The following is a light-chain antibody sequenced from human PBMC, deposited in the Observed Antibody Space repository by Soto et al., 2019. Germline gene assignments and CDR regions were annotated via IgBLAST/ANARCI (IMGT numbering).Light chain of an antibody. CDR1: KNDIGVYDF. CDR2: EVV. CDR3: KSYAGSNTYD. Sequence: QSALTQPPSAYGSPGQSVTISCTGTKNDIGVYDFVSWYQHHPGKAPRLIIYEVVQRPSGVPDRFSGSKSGNTASLTVSGLQAADEADYFLKSYAGSNTYDFGSGTKLPVL. V-gene: IGLV2-8*01. J-gene: IGLJ1*01.